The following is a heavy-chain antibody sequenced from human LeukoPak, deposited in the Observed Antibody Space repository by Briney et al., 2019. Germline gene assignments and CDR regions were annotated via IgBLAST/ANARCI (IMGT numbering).Heavy chain of an antibody. V-gene: IGHV1-18*01. Sequence: GASVKVSCKASGYTFTSYGISWVRQAPGQGLEWMGWISAYNGNTNYAQKLQGRVTMTTDTSTSTAYMELRSLRSDDTAVYYCARATYYYDSSGSPSLDYWGQGTLVTASS. D-gene: IGHD3-22*01. CDR1: GYTFTSYG. J-gene: IGHJ4*02. CDR2: ISAYNGNT. CDR3: ARATYYYDSSGSPSLDY.